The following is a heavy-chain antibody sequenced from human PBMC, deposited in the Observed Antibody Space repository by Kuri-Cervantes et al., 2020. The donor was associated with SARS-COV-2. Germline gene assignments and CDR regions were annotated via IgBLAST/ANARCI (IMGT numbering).Heavy chain of an antibody. CDR2: INPNSGGT. V-gene: IGHV1/OR15-1*04. CDR1: GYIFTDYY. D-gene: IGHD3-10*01. J-gene: IGHJ3*02. CDR3: ARPMVRGAPLYDAFDI. Sequence: ASVKVSCKASGYIFTDYYMHWVRQAPGQELGWMGRINPNSGGTNYAQKFQGRVTMTRDTSTSTVYMELSSLRSEDTAVYYCARPMVRGAPLYDAFDIWGQGTMVTVSS.